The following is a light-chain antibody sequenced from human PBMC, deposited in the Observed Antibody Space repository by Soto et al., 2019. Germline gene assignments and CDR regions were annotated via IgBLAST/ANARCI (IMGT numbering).Light chain of an antibody. V-gene: IGLV2-23*01. J-gene: IGLJ3*02. CDR2: EGS. Sequence: QSALTQPASVSGSPGQSITISCTGTSSDVGRYNLVSWYQQYPGKAPRLMIYEGSKRPSGVSNRFSGSKSGNTASLTISGLQAEDEADYYCCSYAGSSTGVFGGGTKLTVL. CDR1: SSDVGRYNL. CDR3: CSYAGSSTGV.